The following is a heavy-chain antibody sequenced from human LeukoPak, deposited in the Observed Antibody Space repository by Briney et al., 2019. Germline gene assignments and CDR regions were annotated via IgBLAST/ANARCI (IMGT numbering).Heavy chain of an antibody. CDR1: GFIFSSYE. J-gene: IGHJ4*02. V-gene: IGHV3-23*01. Sequence: GGSLRLSCAASGFIFSSYEMHWVRQAPGRGLEWVSAISESGTGTYYADSVRGRFTISRDNSKSTLNLQMNSLRAEDTAVYYCAKEPAVHGDYAYWGQGTLVTVSS. CDR3: AKEPAVHGDYAY. CDR2: ISESGTGT. D-gene: IGHD4-17*01.